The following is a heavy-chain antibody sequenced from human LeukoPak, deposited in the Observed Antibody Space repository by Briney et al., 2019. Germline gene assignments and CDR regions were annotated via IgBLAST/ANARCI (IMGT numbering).Heavy chain of an antibody. D-gene: IGHD3-3*01. Sequence: ASVKVSCKASGGTFSSYAINWVRQATGQGLEWMGWINPNSGNTGYAQKFQGRVTITRNTSISTAYMELSSLRSEDTAVYYCARGFDFWSGSSPYFDYWGQGTLVTVSS. CDR1: GGTFSSYA. CDR2: INPNSGNT. CDR3: ARGFDFWSGSSPYFDY. J-gene: IGHJ4*02. V-gene: IGHV1-8*03.